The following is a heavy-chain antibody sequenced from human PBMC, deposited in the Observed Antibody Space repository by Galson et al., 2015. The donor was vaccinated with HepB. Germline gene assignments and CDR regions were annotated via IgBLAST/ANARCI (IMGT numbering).Heavy chain of an antibody. CDR2: ISSSSSTI. J-gene: IGHJ4*02. CDR1: GFTFSSYS. D-gene: IGHD1-14*01. Sequence: SLRLSCAASGFTFSSYSMNWVRQAPGKGLEWVSYISSSSSTIYYADSVKGRFTISRDNAKNSLYLQMNSLRAEDTAVYYCARGTREDYWGQGTLVTVSS. V-gene: IGHV3-48*01. CDR3: ARGTREDY.